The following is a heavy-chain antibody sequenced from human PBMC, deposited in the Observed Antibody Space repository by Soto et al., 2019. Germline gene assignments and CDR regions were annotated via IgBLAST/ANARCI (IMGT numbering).Heavy chain of an antibody. D-gene: IGHD3-10*01. Sequence: QVQLVQSGAEVKKPGASVKVSCKASEYTFTSYDINWVRQATGQGLEWMGWMNPNNGNAGYALKFQGRVTMTRNTSIITAYMELSSLRSDDTAMYYCARESRGGRFDPWGQGTLVTVSS. V-gene: IGHV1-8*01. CDR1: EYTFTSYD. CDR3: ARESRGGRFDP. J-gene: IGHJ5*02. CDR2: MNPNNGNA.